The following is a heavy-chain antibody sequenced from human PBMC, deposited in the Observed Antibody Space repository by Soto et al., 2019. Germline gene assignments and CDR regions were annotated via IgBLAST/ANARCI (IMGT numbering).Heavy chain of an antibody. V-gene: IGHV4-59*01. J-gene: IGHJ4*02. CDR2: IYYSGST. D-gene: IGHD2-2*01. CDR3: ARDLGEDIVVVPAPYFDY. CDR1: GGSISSYY. Sequence: PSETLSLTCTVSGGSISSYYWSWIRQPPGKGLEWIGYIYYSGSTNYNPSLKSRVTISVDTSKNQFSLKLSSVTAADTAVYYCARDLGEDIVVVPAPYFDYWGQGTLVTVSS.